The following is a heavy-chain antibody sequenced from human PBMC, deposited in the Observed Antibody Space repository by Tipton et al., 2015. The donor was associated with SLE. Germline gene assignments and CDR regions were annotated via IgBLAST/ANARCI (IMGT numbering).Heavy chain of an antibody. D-gene: IGHD2-21*01. CDR1: GGSISSGNYY. Sequence: TLSLTCTVSGGSISSGNYYWSWIRQPAGKGLEWIGRIYTSGSTNYNPSLKSRVTISVDTSKNQFSLKLSSVTAADTAMYYCAKADGVVGGQVPYWYFDLWGRGTLVTVSS. V-gene: IGHV4-61*02. J-gene: IGHJ2*01. CDR3: AKADGVVGGQVPYWYFDL. CDR2: IYTSGST.